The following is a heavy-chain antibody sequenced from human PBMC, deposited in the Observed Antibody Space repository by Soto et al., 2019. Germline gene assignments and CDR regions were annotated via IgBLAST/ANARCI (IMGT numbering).Heavy chain of an antibody. CDR2: IRRTTYAGTI. V-gene: IGHV3-49*03. CDR3: TTGDYSAGERHVAEYFQP. Sequence: WFRLAPGRGREWVGFIRRTTYAGTIEYAASVKGRFPLSRDDSKSIAYLQLNSLKTEDTARYYCTTGDYSAGERHVAEYFQPCGQG. J-gene: IGHJ1*01. D-gene: IGHD2-15*01.